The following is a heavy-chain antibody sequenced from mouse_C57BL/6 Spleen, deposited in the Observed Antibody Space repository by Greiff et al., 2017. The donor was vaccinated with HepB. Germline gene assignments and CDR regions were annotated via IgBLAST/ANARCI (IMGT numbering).Heavy chain of an antibody. V-gene: IGHV8-8*01. Sequence: QVTLKESAPGLLQPSRTPGRPCPFSGFSLSPFVLGLGGFRQPSGKGLEWLAHIWWDDEKYYNPALKSRLTISKDTSKNQVFLKIANVDTADTATYYCARIAGDSYYFDYWGQGTTLTVSS. CDR3: ARIAGDSYYFDY. CDR2: IWWDDEK. J-gene: IGHJ2*01. CDR1: GFSLSPFVLG.